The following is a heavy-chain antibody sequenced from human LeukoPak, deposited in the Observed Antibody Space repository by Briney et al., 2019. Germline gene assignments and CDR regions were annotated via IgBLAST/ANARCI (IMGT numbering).Heavy chain of an antibody. Sequence: ASVKVSCKASGYTFTSYDINWVRQATGQGLEWMGWMNPNSGNTGYAQKFQGRVTMARNTSISTAYMELSSLGSEDTAVYYCARGGIAVAGRDNWFDPWGQGTLVTVSS. CDR3: ARGGIAVAGRDNWFDP. D-gene: IGHD6-19*01. CDR2: MNPNSGNT. CDR1: GYTFTSYD. J-gene: IGHJ5*02. V-gene: IGHV1-8*01.